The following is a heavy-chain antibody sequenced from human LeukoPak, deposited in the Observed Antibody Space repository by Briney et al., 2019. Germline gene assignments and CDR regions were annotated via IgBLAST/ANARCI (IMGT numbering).Heavy chain of an antibody. CDR2: IDPSDSYT. Sequence: GESLKISCKGSGYSFTSYWISWVRQMPGKGLEWMGRIDPSDSYTNYSPSFQGHVTISADKPISTAYLQWSSLKASDTAMYYCASEIAAAGKGFDYWGQGTLVTVSS. V-gene: IGHV5-10-1*01. D-gene: IGHD6-13*01. CDR3: ASEIAAAGKGFDY. CDR1: GYSFTSYW. J-gene: IGHJ4*02.